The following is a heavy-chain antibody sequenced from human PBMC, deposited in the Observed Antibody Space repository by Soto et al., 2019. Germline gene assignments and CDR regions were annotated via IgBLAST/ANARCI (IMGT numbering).Heavy chain of an antibody. Sequence: PSXTLYLACAVSGGSISSGGYYWSWIRQPPGKGLEWIGYIYYSGSTNYNPSLKSRVTISVDTSKNQFSLKLSSVTAADTAVYYCARRYGGNLDYWGQGTLVTAPQ. J-gene: IGHJ4*02. CDR1: GGSISSGGYY. CDR2: IYYSGST. V-gene: IGHV4-61*08. D-gene: IGHD1-26*01. CDR3: ARRYGGNLDY.